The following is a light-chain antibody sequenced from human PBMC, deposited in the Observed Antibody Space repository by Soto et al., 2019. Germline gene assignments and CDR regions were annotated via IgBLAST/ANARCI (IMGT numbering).Light chain of an antibody. CDR2: AAS. CDR3: LQHYSYPYT. J-gene: IGKJ2*01. V-gene: IGKV1-5*01. CDR1: QTISSW. Sequence: DIQMTQSPSTLSGSVGDRVTITCRASQTISSWLAWYQQKPGKAPKRLIYAASSLQSGVPSRFSGSGSGTEFTLTISSLQPEDFATYSCLQHYSYPYTFGQGTKLEIK.